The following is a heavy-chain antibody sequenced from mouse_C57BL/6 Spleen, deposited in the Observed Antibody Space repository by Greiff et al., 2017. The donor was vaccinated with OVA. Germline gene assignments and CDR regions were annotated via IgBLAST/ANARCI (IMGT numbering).Heavy chain of an antibody. CDR1: GFSLTSYG. Sequence: QVQLKQSGPGLVQPSQSLSITCTVSGFSLTSYGVHWVRQSPGKGLEWLGVIWRGGSTDYNAAFMSRLSITKDNSKSQVFFKRNSLQADDTAIYDCAKSPHYYGSRGEYFDVWGTGTTVTVSS. CDR3: AKSPHYYGSRGEYFDV. V-gene: IGHV2-5*01. J-gene: IGHJ1*03. D-gene: IGHD1-1*01. CDR2: IWRGGST.